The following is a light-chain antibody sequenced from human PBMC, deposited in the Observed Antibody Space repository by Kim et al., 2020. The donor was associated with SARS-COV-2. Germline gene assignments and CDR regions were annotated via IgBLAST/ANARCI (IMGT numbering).Light chain of an antibody. CDR3: QAWDGRTAV. Sequence: SYELTQPPSVSVSPGQTASITCSGDKLGDKYACWYQQKPGQSPVLVIYQDSKRPSGIPERFSGSNSGNTATLTISGTQAMDEADYYCQAWDGRTAVFGSG. CDR2: QDS. V-gene: IGLV3-1*01. J-gene: IGLJ1*01. CDR1: KLGDKY.